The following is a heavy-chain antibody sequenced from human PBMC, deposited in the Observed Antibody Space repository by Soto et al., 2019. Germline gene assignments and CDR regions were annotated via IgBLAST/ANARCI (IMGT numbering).Heavy chain of an antibody. CDR2: IYYSGST. Sequence: QVQLQESGPGLVKPSQTLSLTCPVSGGSISSGGYYWSWIRQHPGKGLEWIGYIYYSGSTYYNPSLKSRVTMSVDTSKNQFSLKLSSVTAADTAVYYCARVCGGDCHYGMDVWGQGTTVTVSS. V-gene: IGHV4-31*03. D-gene: IGHD2-21*02. CDR3: ARVCGGDCHYGMDV. CDR1: GGSISSGGYY. J-gene: IGHJ6*02.